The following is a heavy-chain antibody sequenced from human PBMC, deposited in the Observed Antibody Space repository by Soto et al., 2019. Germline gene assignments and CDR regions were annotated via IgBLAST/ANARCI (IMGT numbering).Heavy chain of an antibody. D-gene: IGHD3-22*01. Sequence: GASVKVSCKVSGYTLTELSMHWVRQAPGKGLEWMGGFDPEDGETIYAQKFQGRVTMTEDTSTDTAYMELSSLRSEDTAVYYCATVRSVVVITSFYWFDPWGQGTLVTVSS. V-gene: IGHV1-24*01. CDR2: FDPEDGET. CDR1: GYTLTELS. CDR3: ATVRSVVVITSFYWFDP. J-gene: IGHJ5*02.